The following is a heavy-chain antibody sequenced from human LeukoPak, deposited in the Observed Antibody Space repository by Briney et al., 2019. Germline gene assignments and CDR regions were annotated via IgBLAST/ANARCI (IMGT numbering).Heavy chain of an antibody. D-gene: IGHD3-10*01. Sequence: SETLSLTCTVSGGSISSYYWSWIRQPPGKGLEWIGYIYYSGSTNYYPSLKSRVTISVDTSKNQFSLKLSSVTAADTAVYYCARARLWEVRGVIRRTHDAFDIWGQGTMVTVSS. CDR2: IYYSGST. J-gene: IGHJ3*02. CDR1: GGSISSYY. V-gene: IGHV4-59*08. CDR3: ARARLWEVRGVIRRTHDAFDI.